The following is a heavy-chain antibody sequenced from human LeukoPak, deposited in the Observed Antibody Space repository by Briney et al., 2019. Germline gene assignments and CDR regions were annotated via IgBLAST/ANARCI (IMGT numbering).Heavy chain of an antibody. CDR2: IYHSGST. CDR3: ARVDDSSGHDAFDI. D-gene: IGHD3-22*01. J-gene: IGHJ3*02. CDR1: GGSISSGGYS. Sequence: SQTLSLTCAVSGGSISSGGYSWSWIRQPPGKGLEWIGYIYHSGSTYYNPSLKSRVTISVDTSKNQFSLKLSSVTAADTAVYYCARVDDSSGHDAFDIWGQGTMVTVSS. V-gene: IGHV4-30-2*01.